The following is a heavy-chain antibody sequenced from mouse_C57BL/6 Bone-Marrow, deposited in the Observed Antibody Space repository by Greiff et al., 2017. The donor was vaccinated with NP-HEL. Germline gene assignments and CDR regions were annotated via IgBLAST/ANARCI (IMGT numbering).Heavy chain of an antibody. Sequence: VQLQQSGPVLVKPGASVKMSCKASGYTFTDYYMNWVKQSHGKSLEWIGVINPYNGGTSYNQKFKGKATLTVDKSSSTAYMELNSLTSEDSAVYYCARRAVVVPGDYWGQGTTLTVSS. CDR3: ARRAVVVPGDY. CDR1: GYTFTDYY. D-gene: IGHD1-1*01. V-gene: IGHV1-19*01. CDR2: INPYNGGT. J-gene: IGHJ2*01.